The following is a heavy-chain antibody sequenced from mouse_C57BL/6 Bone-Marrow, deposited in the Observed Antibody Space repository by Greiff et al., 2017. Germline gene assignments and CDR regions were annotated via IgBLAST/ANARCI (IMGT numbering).Heavy chain of an antibody. CDR3: ARDYYGSSYWYAMDY. Sequence: VKLVESGPELVKPGASVKLSCKASGYTFTSYDINWVKQRPGQGLEWIGWIYPRDGSPNSNEKFKGKDPLTVDTSSSTAYMELHSLTSEDSAVYFCARDYYGSSYWYAMDYWGQGTSVTVSS. CDR2: IYPRDGSP. J-gene: IGHJ4*01. D-gene: IGHD1-1*01. CDR1: GYTFTSYD. V-gene: IGHV1-85*01.